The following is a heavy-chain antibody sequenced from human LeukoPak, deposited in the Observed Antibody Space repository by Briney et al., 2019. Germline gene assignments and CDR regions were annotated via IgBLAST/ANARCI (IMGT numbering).Heavy chain of an antibody. D-gene: IGHD3-22*01. CDR3: ARNPYYYDSSGHFDY. V-gene: IGHV3-21*01. CDR1: RFTFSSYS. CDR2: ISSTSSYI. J-gene: IGHJ4*02. Sequence: SGGSLRLSCAASRFTFSSYSMNWVRQAPGKGLEWVSSISSTSSYIYYADSVKGRFTISRDNAKNSLYPQMNSLRAEDTAVYYCARNPYYYDSSGHFDYWGQGTLVTVSS.